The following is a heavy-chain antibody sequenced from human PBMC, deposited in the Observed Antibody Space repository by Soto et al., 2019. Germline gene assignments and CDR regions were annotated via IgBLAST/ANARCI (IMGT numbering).Heavy chain of an antibody. CDR1: GDSISNLDYF. V-gene: IGHV4-30-4*01. D-gene: IGHD7-27*01. CDR2: IYKSATT. Sequence: SETLSLTCSVSGDSISNLDYFWAWIRQPPGQALEYIGYIYKSATTYYNPSFESRVAISVATSKSQFSLNVTSVTAADTAMYFCARGRYCLTGRCFPNWFDSWGQGALVTVSS. J-gene: IGHJ5*01. CDR3: ARGRYCLTGRCFPNWFDS.